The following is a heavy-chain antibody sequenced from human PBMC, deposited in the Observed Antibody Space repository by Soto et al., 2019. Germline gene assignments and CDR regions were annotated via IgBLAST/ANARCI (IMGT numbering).Heavy chain of an antibody. J-gene: IGHJ6*03. D-gene: IGHD3-3*01. V-gene: IGHV3-73*01. CDR1: GFTFSGSA. Sequence: EVQLVESGGGLVQPGGSLKLSCAASGFTFSGSARHWVRQASGKGLEWVGRIRSKGNNYATAYGASLKGRLTISGDDSKNTAYLQMNRLNTEDTAVYYCSRQASDFWSGKPQYYMDVWGKGTTVTVSS. CDR2: IRSKGNNYAT. CDR3: SRQASDFWSGKPQYYMDV.